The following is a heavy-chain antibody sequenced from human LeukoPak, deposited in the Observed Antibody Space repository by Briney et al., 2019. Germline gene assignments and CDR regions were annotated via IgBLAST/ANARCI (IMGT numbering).Heavy chain of an antibody. CDR2: IYYSGST. CDR1: GGSISGSSYY. CDR3: ARRPRYSGSWDTFDY. D-gene: IGHD6-13*01. V-gene: IGHV4-39*01. Sequence: KPSETLSLTCTVSGGSISGSSYYWGWIRQPPGKGLEWIGSIYYSGSTYYNPSLKSRVTISVDTSKNQFSLKLSSVTAADTAVYYCARRPRYSGSWDTFDYWGQGTLVTVSS. J-gene: IGHJ4*02.